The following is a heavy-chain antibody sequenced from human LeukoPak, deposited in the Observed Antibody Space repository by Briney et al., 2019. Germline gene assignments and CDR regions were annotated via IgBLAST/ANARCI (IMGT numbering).Heavy chain of an antibody. CDR2: IYYSGST. CDR3: ARGRGSSWYYFDS. Sequence: PSETLSLTCTVSGVSISSSSYYWGWIRRPPGKGLEWIGSIYYSGSTYYNPSLKSRVTISVDTSKNQFSLNLSSVTAADTAVYYCARGRGSSWYYFDSWGQGTLVTVSS. J-gene: IGHJ4*02. D-gene: IGHD6-13*01. V-gene: IGHV4-39*07. CDR1: GVSISSSSYY.